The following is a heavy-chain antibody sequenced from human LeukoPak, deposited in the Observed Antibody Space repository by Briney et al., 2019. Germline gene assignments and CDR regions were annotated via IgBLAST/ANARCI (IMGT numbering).Heavy chain of an antibody. CDR2: IYYSGST. J-gene: IGHJ5*02. CDR1: GGSISSYY. D-gene: IGHD6-19*01. Sequence: PSETLSLTCTVSGGSISSYYWSWIRQPPGKGLEWIGYIYYSGSTNYNPSLKSRVTISVGTSKNQFSLKLSSVTAADTAVYYCARDSDIAVAGTGWFDPWGQGTLVTVSS. V-gene: IGHV4-59*01. CDR3: ARDSDIAVAGTGWFDP.